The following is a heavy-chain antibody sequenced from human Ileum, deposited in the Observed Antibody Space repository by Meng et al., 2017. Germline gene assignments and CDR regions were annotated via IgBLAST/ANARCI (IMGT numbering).Heavy chain of an antibody. CDR2: INPNSGGT. D-gene: IGHD3-16*01. V-gene: IGHV1-2*06. J-gene: IGHJ4*02. CDR1: GYTFTGYY. Sequence: APIVQSGAEGKKPGASVKVACKASGYTFTGYYMHWVRQDPGQGLEWMGRINPNSGGTNYAQKFQGRVTMTRDTSISTAYMELSRLRSDDTAVYYCARGQNYDYVWGHWGQGTLVTVSS. CDR3: ARGQNYDYVWGH.